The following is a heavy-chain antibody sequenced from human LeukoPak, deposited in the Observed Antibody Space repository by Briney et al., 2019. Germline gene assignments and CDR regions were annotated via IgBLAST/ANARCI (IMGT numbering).Heavy chain of an antibody. CDR3: AKSAYYDSSGFYREYYFDY. D-gene: IGHD3-22*01. CDR2: ISGSGGST. CDR1: RFTFSNYA. V-gene: IGHV3-23*01. J-gene: IGHJ4*02. Sequence: GGSLRLSCAASRFTFSNYAMSWVRQAPGKGLEWVSTISGSGGSTYYADSVKGRFTIFRDNSKNTLHLQMNSLRAEDTAVYYCAKSAYYDSSGFYREYYFDYWGQGTLVTVSS.